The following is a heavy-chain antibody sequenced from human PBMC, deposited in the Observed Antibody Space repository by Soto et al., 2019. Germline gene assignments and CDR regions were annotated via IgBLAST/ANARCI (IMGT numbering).Heavy chain of an antibody. Sequence: QEQLVQSGGGVVQPGRSLRLSCAASGFIFSSYGMHWVRQAPGKGLEWVAVISYDGSNEYYADSVQGRFTISRDNSKQTRYLQMNSLRTEDTAVYFGETLLWDGIIVVGQSGGPGDYWGQGTLVTVSS. CDR3: ETLLWDGIIVVGQSGGPGDY. D-gene: IGHD2-2*01. CDR2: ISYDGSNE. CDR1: GFIFSSYG. V-gene: IGHV3-30*03. J-gene: IGHJ4*02.